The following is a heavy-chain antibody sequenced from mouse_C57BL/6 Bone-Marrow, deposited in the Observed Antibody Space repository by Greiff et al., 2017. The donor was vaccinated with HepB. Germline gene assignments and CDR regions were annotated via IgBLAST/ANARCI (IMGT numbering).Heavy chain of an antibody. CDR1: GFTFSDYY. Sequence: EVQLVESEGGLVQPGSSMKLSCTASGFTFSDYYMAWVRQAPEKGLEWVAYINYDGSSTYYLDSLKCRFIISRDNAKNTLYLQMSSLKSEDTATYYCARDGTTVGRGFAYWGQGTLVTVSA. D-gene: IGHD1-1*01. CDR3: ARDGTTVGRGFAY. CDR2: INYDGSST. J-gene: IGHJ3*01. V-gene: IGHV5-16*01.